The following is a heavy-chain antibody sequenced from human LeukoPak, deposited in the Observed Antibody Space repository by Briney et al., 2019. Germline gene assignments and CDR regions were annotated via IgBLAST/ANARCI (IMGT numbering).Heavy chain of an antibody. CDR2: INPNSGGT. Sequence: ASVKVSCKASGYTFTGYYMHWVRQAPGQGLEWMGWINPNSGGTNYAQKFQGRVTMTRDTSISTAYMELSRLRSDDTAVYYCARVSIRNYVSPQFPEQEWGQGTLVTVSS. CDR1: GYTFTGYY. D-gene: IGHD1-7*01. V-gene: IGHV1-2*02. J-gene: IGHJ4*02. CDR3: ARVSIRNYVSPQFPEQE.